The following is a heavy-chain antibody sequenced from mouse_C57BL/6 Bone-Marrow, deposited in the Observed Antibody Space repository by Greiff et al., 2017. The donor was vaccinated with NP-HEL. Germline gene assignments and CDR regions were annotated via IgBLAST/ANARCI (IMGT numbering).Heavy chain of an antibody. V-gene: IGHV5-4*01. D-gene: IGHD1-1*01. CDR3: ARESYYYGTYFDY. CDR1: GFTFSSYA. J-gene: IGHJ2*01. CDR2: ISDGGSYT. Sequence: VQLQESGGGLVKPGGSLKLSCAASGFTFSSYAMSWVRQTPEKRLEWVATISDGGSYTYYPDNVKGRFTISRDNAKNNLYLQMSYLKSEDTAMYYCARESYYYGTYFDYWGQGTTLTVSS.